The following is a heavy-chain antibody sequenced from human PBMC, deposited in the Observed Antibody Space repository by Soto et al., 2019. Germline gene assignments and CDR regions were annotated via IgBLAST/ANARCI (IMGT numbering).Heavy chain of an antibody. D-gene: IGHD3-3*01. J-gene: IGHJ6*03. V-gene: IGHV4-34*01. Sequence: SETLSLTCAVHGGSFSGYYWSWIRQPPGKGLEWIGEINHSGSTNYNPSLKSRVTISVDTSKNQFSLKLSSVTAADTAVYYCARGKDDFWSGYYYYYYYMDVWGKGTTVTLSS. CDR2: INHSGST. CDR1: GGSFSGYY. CDR3: ARGKDDFWSGYYYYYYYMDV.